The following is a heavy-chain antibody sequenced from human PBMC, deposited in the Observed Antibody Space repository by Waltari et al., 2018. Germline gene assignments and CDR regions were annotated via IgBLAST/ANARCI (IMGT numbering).Heavy chain of an antibody. Sequence: QVQLQESGPGLVKPSQTLSLTCTVSGGSISSGGYYWSWIRQHPGKGLEWIGYIYYSGSTYYNPSLKSRVTISVDTSKNQFSLKLSSVTAAETAVYYCARGLYEGTTEGVFDYWGQGTLVTVSS. V-gene: IGHV4-31*03. D-gene: IGHD1-7*01. CDR3: ARGLYEGTTEGVFDY. CDR1: GGSISSGGYY. J-gene: IGHJ4*02. CDR2: IYYSGST.